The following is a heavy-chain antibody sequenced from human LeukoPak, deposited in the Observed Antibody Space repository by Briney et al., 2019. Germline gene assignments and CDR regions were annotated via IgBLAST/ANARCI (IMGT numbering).Heavy chain of an antibody. CDR2: IGTSSSTI. CDR3: ARFAAGGSYYYYMDV. V-gene: IGHV3-48*01. CDR1: GFTFSSYS. D-gene: IGHD6-25*01. Sequence: GGSLRLSCAASGFTFSSYSMNWVRQPPGKGLEWVSNIGTSSSTIYYADSVKGRFTISRDNAKNSLYLQMNSLRADDTAVYYCARFAAGGSYYYYMDVWGKGTTVTVSS. J-gene: IGHJ6*03.